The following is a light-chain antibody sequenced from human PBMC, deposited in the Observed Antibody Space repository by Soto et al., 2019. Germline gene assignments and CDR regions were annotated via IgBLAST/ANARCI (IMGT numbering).Light chain of an antibody. Sequence: EIGMTLSPATVSVSPSERATLSCRASQSVVTNLAWYRQKPGQAPRLLIFGASTRATGIPARFSGGGSGTAFTITITSLQSEDFAVYYCQQYDIWPRTFGQGTKVDIK. J-gene: IGKJ1*01. CDR1: QSVVTN. V-gene: IGKV3-15*01. CDR2: GAS. CDR3: QQYDIWPRT.